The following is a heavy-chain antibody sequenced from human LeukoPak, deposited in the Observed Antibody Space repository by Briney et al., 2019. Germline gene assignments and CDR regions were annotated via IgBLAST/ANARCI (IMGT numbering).Heavy chain of an antibody. Sequence: GGSLRLSCAASGFTFSSYAMSWVRQAPGKGLEWVSAISGSGGSTYYADSVKGRFTISRDNSKNTLYLQMNSLRAEDTAVYYCAKDYYDSSGYYSRLLFDYWGQGTLVTVS. J-gene: IGHJ4*02. CDR3: AKDYYDSSGYYSRLLFDY. CDR1: GFTFSSYA. V-gene: IGHV3-23*01. D-gene: IGHD3-22*01. CDR2: ISGSGGST.